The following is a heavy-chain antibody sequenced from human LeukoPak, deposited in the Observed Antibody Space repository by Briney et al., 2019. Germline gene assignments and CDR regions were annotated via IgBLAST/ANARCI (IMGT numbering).Heavy chain of an antibody. J-gene: IGHJ5*02. CDR3: ARHYPIAVAGTGADWFDP. Sequence: SETLSLTCTVSGGSISSYYWSWIRQPPGKGLEWIGYIYYSGSANYNPSLKIRVTISVDTSKNQFSLKLSSVTAADTAVYYCARHYPIAVAGTGADWFDPWGQGTLVTVSS. V-gene: IGHV4-59*08. D-gene: IGHD6-19*01. CDR2: IYYSGSA. CDR1: GGSISSYY.